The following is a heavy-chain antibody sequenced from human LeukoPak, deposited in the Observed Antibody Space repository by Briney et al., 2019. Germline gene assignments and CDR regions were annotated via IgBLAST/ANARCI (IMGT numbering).Heavy chain of an antibody. Sequence: PSETLSLTCAVYGWSFNDHYWNWIRQPPGKGLEWIGEINAHGDTNFNPSLKSRVTISVDSSKNQFSLTLRSMIAADTAVYYCARGQVPAARGYNWFDPWGQGTLVTVSS. CDR3: ARGQVPAARGYNWFDP. CDR1: GWSFNDHY. V-gene: IGHV4-34*01. J-gene: IGHJ5*02. CDR2: INAHGDT. D-gene: IGHD2-2*01.